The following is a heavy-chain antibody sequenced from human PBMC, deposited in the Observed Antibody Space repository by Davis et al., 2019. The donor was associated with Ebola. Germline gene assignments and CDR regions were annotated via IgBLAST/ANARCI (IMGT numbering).Heavy chain of an antibody. D-gene: IGHD3-9*01. V-gene: IGHV2-70*11. J-gene: IGHJ6*02. CDR1: GFSLSTSGMC. CDR3: ARMIRYYDILTGYYGAYYYYGMDV. CDR2: IDWDDDK. Sequence: SGPTLVKPTQTLTLTCTFSGFSLSTSGMCVSWIRQPPGKALEWLARIDWDDDKYYSTSLKTRLTISKDTSKNQVVLTMTNMDPVDTATYYCARMIRYYDILTGYYGAYYYYGMDVWGQGTTVTVSS.